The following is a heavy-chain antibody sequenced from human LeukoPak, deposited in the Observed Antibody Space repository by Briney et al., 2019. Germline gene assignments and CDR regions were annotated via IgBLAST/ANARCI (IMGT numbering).Heavy chain of an antibody. CDR3: ARSITMVRGILDYYYYGMDV. Sequence: ASVKVSCKASGYTFTGYYMHWVRQAPGQGLEWMGWINPNSGGTKYAQKFQGRVTMTRDTSISTAYMELSRLRSDDTAVYYCARSITMVRGILDYYYYGMDVWGQGTTVTVSS. D-gene: IGHD3-10*01. CDR1: GYTFTGYY. V-gene: IGHV1-2*02. J-gene: IGHJ6*02. CDR2: INPNSGGT.